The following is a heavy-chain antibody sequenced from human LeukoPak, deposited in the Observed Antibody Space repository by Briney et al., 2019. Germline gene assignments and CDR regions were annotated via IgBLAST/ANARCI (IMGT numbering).Heavy chain of an antibody. CDR1: GYTFTGYY. D-gene: IGHD5-18*01. J-gene: IGHJ4*02. V-gene: IGHV1-46*01. CDR3: ARDKNGYSYGYPGDY. Sequence: ASVKVSCKASGYTFTGYYMHWVRQAPGQGLEWMGIINPSGGSTSYAQKFQGRVTMTRDMSTSTVYMELSSLRSEDTAVYYCARDKNGYSYGYPGDYWGQGTLVTVSS. CDR2: INPSGGST.